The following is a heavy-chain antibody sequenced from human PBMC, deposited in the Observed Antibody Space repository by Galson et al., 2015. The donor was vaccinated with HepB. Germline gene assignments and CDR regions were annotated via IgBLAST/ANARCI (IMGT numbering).Heavy chain of an antibody. D-gene: IGHD3-10*01. CDR2: ISGSGGST. J-gene: IGHJ4*02. Sequence: YLRLSCAASGFTFSSYAMSWVRQAPGKGLEWVSAISGSGGSTYYADSVKGRFTISRDNSKNTLYLQMNSLRAEDTAVYYCAKDLRVYGSGSYNDYWGQGTLVTVSS. CDR1: GFTFSSYA. V-gene: IGHV3-23*01. CDR3: AKDLRVYGSGSYNDY.